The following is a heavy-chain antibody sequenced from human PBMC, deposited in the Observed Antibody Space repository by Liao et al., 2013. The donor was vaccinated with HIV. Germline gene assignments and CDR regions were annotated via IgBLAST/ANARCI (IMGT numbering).Heavy chain of an antibody. CDR2: IFYSGST. D-gene: IGHD7-27*01. J-gene: IGHJ3*02. CDR3: GRSTHNWGGAFDI. CDR1: GGSISSSGHY. V-gene: IGHV4-39*07. Sequence: QLQLQESGPRLVKPSETLSLTCTVSGGSISSSGHYWGWIRQPPGKGPEWIGTIFYSGSTNYNPSLKSRVTISMDTSKNQFSLRLSSVTAADTAVYYCGRSTHNWGGAFDIWGQGDTGHRLF.